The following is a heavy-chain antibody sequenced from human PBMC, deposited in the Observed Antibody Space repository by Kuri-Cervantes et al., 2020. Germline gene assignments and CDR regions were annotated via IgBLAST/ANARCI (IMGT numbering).Heavy chain of an antibody. D-gene: IGHD3-22*01. CDR3: ARAAPYYDSSGADETDDAFDI. J-gene: IGHJ3*02. CDR1: GYTFTGYY. CDR2: INPNSGGT. V-gene: IGHV1-2*02. Sequence: ASVKVSCKASGYTFTGYYMHWVRQAPGQGLEWMGWINPNSGGTNYAQKFQGRVTMTRDTSISTAYMELSRLRSDGTAVYYCARAAPYYDSSGADETDDAFDIWGQGTMVTVSS.